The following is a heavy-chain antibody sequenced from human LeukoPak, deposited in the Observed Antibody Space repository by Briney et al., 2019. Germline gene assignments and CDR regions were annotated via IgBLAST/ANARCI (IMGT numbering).Heavy chain of an antibody. CDR1: GGSISGYY. D-gene: IGHD6-19*01. CDR3: ARGLRYSSGWYGY. V-gene: IGHV4-4*07. Sequence: SETLSLTCSVSGGSISGYYWTWVRQPAGKGLEWIGRVYTSGSTHYNPSLKARLTMSVDTSKNQFSLKLSSVTAADTAVYYCARGLRYSSGWYGYWGQGTLVTVSS. CDR2: VYTSGST. J-gene: IGHJ4*02.